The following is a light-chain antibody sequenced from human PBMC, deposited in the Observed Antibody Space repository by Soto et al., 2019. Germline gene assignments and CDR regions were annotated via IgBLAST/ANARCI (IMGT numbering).Light chain of an antibody. CDR2: EGS. V-gene: IGLV2-23*01. J-gene: IGLJ3*02. CDR3: CSYAGSSIWV. CDR1: SSDVGSYNL. Sequence: QSALTQPASVSGSPGQSITVSCTGTSSDVGSYNLVSWYQQHPGKAPKLMIHEGSKRPSGVSNRFSGSKSGNTASLTISGLHAEDADYYYCCSYAGSSIWVFGGGTKVTVL.